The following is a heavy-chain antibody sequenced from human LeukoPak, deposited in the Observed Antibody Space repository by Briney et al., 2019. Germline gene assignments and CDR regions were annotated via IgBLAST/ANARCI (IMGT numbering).Heavy chain of an antibody. Sequence: ASVKVSCKASGYTFTSYDINWVRQAPGQGLEWMGWMNPNSGNTGYVQKFQGRVTMTRNTSITTAYMELSSLGSDDTAVYYCARDLPGLQFLEWLGSNAFDIWGQGTMVTVSS. V-gene: IGHV1-8*01. J-gene: IGHJ3*02. D-gene: IGHD3-3*01. CDR1: GYTFTSYD. CDR2: MNPNSGNT. CDR3: ARDLPGLQFLEWLGSNAFDI.